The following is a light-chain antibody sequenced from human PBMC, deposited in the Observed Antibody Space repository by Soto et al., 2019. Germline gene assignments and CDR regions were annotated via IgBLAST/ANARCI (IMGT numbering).Light chain of an antibody. CDR1: SSDVGGYNY. CDR3: NSYTSSTTVV. V-gene: IGLV2-14*01. CDR2: DVT. J-gene: IGLJ2*01. Sequence: QSALTQPASVSGSPGQSITISCTGTSSDVGGYNYVSWYQQHPGKAPKLMIYDVTNRPSGVSNRFSGSKSGNTASLTISGLQAEDEADYYCNSYTSSTTVVFGGGTKLPVL.